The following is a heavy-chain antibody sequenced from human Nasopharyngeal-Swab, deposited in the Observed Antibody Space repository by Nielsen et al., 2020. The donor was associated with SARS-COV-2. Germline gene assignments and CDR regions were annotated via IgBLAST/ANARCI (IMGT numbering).Heavy chain of an antibody. J-gene: IGHJ6*03. D-gene: IGHD1-26*01. CDR2: IDPSDSYT. V-gene: IGHV5-10-1*01. CDR3: ATASGSYYHYYYMDV. Sequence: GGSLGLSCKGSGYSFTSYWISWVRQMPGKGLEWMGRIDPSDSYTNYSPSFQGHVTISADKSISTAYPQWSSLKASDTAMYYCATASGSYYHYYYMDVWGKGTTVTVSS. CDR1: GYSFTSYW.